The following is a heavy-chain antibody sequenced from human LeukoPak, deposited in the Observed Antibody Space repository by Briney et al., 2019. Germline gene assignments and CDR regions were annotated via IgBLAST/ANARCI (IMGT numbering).Heavy chain of an antibody. CDR3: ARVYYYDSSGFYFAY. CDR1: GGSISSDDHF. D-gene: IGHD3-22*01. CDR2: IYYTGST. Sequence: SETLSLTCTVSGGSISSDDHFWTWIRQPPGKGLEWIGYIYYTGSTYYNPSLKSRVSMSLDMSENQFSLRLNSVTAADTAVYYCARVYYYDSSGFYFAYWGQGTLVTVSS. V-gene: IGHV4-30-4*01. J-gene: IGHJ4*02.